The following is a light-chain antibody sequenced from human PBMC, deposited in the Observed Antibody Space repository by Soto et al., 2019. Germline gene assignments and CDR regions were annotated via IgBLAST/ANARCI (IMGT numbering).Light chain of an antibody. J-gene: IGLJ1*01. CDR2: GNS. CDR1: SSNIGAGYD. Sequence: QSVLTQPPSVSGAPGRKVTISCTGSSSNIGAGYDVNWYHQLPGTAPKLLIHGNSNRPSGVPDRFSGSKSGTSASLAITGLQAEDEADYFCQSYDSSLSGYVFGTGTKVTVL. CDR3: QSYDSSLSGYV. V-gene: IGLV1-40*01.